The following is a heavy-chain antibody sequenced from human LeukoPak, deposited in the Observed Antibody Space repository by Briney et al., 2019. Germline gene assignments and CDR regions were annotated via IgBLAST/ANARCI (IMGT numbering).Heavy chain of an antibody. D-gene: IGHD6-13*01. Sequence: GGSLRLSCAASGFTFSSYSMNWVRQAPGKGLEWVSSISGSGGTPYYADSVKGRFTISRDNSKNTLYLQMNSLRAEDTAVYYCARVAAAGTDYYYMDVWGKGTTVTVSS. V-gene: IGHV3-23*01. CDR2: ISGSGGTP. CDR1: GFTFSSYS. J-gene: IGHJ6*03. CDR3: ARVAAAGTDYYYMDV.